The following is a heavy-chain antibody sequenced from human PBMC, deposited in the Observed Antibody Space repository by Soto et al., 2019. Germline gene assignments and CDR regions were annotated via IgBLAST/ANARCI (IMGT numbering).Heavy chain of an antibody. Sequence: QLQLQESGPGLVKPSETLSLTCTVSGGSISSSSYYWGWIRQPPGKGLEWIGSIYYSGSTYYNPSLKSRVTISVDTSKNQFSLKLSSVTAADTAVYYCASGSIFGDISRGGIDYWGQGTLVTVSS. CDR2: IYYSGST. J-gene: IGHJ4*02. V-gene: IGHV4-39*01. CDR3: ASGSIFGDISRGGIDY. CDR1: GGSISSSSYY. D-gene: IGHD3-3*01.